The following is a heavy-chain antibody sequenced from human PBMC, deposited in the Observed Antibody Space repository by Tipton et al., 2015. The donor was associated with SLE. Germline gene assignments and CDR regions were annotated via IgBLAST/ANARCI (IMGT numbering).Heavy chain of an antibody. J-gene: IGHJ3*01. V-gene: IGHV4-59*08. CDR1: GGSVGNYY. CDR3: ARHASFTFLGAFDV. Sequence: TLSLTCTVSGGSVGNYYWSWIRQSPGKGLEWIGYIHYTGSTEYNPSLKSRVTISADTSKKQFSLSLSSVTAADTAVYYCARHASFTFLGAFDVWGQGTMITVSS. CDR2: IHYTGST. D-gene: IGHD2/OR15-2a*01.